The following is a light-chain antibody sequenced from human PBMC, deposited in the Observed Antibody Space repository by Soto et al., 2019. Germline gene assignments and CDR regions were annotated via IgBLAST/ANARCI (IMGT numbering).Light chain of an antibody. CDR1: SSDVGYDNY. J-gene: IGLJ3*02. Sequence: QSALTQPASVSGSPGQSITISCTGTSSDVGYDNYVSWFQQHPGKAPKLMIYEVSRRPSGVSNRFSGSKSANTASLTISGLQAEDEADYYCATWDDSRGVFGGGTKLTVL. CDR3: ATWDDSRGV. V-gene: IGLV2-14*01. CDR2: EVS.